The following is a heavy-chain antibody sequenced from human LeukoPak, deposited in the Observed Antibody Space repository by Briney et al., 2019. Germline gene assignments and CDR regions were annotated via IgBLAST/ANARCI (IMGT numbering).Heavy chain of an antibody. CDR3: ARSRGRKVTPFDY. J-gene: IGHJ4*02. CDR1: GRFISTYY. CDR2: IYTSGST. Sequence: SETLSLTCTVSGRFISTYYWSWIRQPPGKGLEWIGYIYTSGSTDYNTSLKSRVTISLDTSNNQFSLNLNSVTAADTAVYYCARSRGRKVTPFDYWGQGILVTVSS. V-gene: IGHV4-4*09. D-gene: IGHD3-10*01.